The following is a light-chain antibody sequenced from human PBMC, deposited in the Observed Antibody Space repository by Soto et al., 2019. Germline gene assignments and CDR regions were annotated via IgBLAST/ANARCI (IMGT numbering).Light chain of an antibody. CDR3: QQYGSSPRT. Sequence: EIVLTQSPGTLSLSPGERATLSCRASQSVSSSYLAWYQQKPGQAPRLLIYGASSRSTGIPDRLSGSGSGTDFTLTISRLEPEDVAVYYCQQYGSSPRTFGPGTKVDIK. V-gene: IGKV3-20*01. CDR1: QSVSSSY. J-gene: IGKJ3*01. CDR2: GAS.